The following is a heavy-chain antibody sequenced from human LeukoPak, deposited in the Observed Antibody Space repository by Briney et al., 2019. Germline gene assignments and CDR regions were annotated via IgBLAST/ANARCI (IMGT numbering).Heavy chain of an antibody. CDR1: GFTFSSYG. J-gene: IGHJ4*02. V-gene: IGHV3-30*18. Sequence: TGGSLRLSCAASGFTFSSYGMHWVRQPPGKGLEWEAVISYDGSNKYYADSVKGRFTICRDNSKNTLYLQMNSLRAEETAVYYCAKPHDYGDYHFDYWGQGTLVTVSS. CDR2: ISYDGSNK. CDR3: AKPHDYGDYHFDY. D-gene: IGHD4-17*01.